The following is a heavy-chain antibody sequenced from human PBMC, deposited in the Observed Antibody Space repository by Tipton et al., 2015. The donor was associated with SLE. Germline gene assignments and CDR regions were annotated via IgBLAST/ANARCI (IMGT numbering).Heavy chain of an antibody. V-gene: IGHV4-34*01. CDR2: INQSGTT. Sequence: TLSLTCVVSGGSFSDFFWSWIRPPPGQGLEWIGDINQSGTTNYNPSLKSRVTMSLDTPNKQLSLNLIFLTAADTAVYYCARNFEGWKPYAFDVWGQGAMVTVSS. D-gene: IGHD2-15*01. CDR3: ARNFEGWKPYAFDV. CDR1: GGSFSDFF. J-gene: IGHJ3*01.